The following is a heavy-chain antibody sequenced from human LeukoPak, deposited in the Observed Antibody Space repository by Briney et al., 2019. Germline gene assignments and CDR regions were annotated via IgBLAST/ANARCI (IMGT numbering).Heavy chain of an antibody. J-gene: IGHJ4*02. D-gene: IGHD1-26*01. CDR1: GFSLTTSGVC. V-gene: IGHV2-70*11. Sequence: SGPTLVNPTQTLTLTCTFSGFSLTTSGVCVNWIRQPPGKALEWLARIDWDTDKYYSSSLKTRLAISKDTSKNQVVLTMTNMDPVDTASYFCARMGCGSNPNYLDYWGQGILVTVSS. CDR3: ARMGCGSNPNYLDY. CDR2: IDWDTDK.